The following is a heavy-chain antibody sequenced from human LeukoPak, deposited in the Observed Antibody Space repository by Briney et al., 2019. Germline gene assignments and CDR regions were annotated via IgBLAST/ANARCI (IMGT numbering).Heavy chain of an antibody. V-gene: IGHV1-18*01. J-gene: IGHJ6*03. CDR2: ISAYNGNT. Sequence: ASVKVSCKASGYTFTSYGISWVRQAPGQGLEWMGWISAYNGNTNYAQKLQGRVTMTTDTSTSTAYMELRSLRSDDTAVYYCARVVYYDFWSGYFDYYYYYMDVWGKGTTVTVSS. D-gene: IGHD3-3*01. CDR1: GYTFTSYG. CDR3: ARVVYYDFWSGYFDYYYYYMDV.